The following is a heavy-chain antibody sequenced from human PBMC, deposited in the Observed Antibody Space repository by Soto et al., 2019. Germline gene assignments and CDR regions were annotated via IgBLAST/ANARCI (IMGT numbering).Heavy chain of an antibody. J-gene: IGHJ6*02. V-gene: IGHV4-39*01. CDR2: IYYSGST. CDR3: ARAKIVRFPEGGTTPRYYYGMDV. D-gene: IGHD3-22*01. CDR1: GGSISSSSYY. Sequence: SSETLSLTCTVSGGSISSSSYYWGWIRQPPGKGLEWIGSIYYSGSTYYNPSLKSRVTISVDTSKNQFSLKLSSVTAADTAVYYCARAKIVRFPEGGTTPRYYYGMDVWGQGTTVTVSS.